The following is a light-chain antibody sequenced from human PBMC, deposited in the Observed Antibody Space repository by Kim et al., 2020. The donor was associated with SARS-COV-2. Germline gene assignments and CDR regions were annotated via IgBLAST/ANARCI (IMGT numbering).Light chain of an antibody. CDR2: AAS. V-gene: IGKV1-39*01. J-gene: IGKJ3*01. CDR3: QQSYSTPFT. CDR1: QSISSY. Sequence: ASVGDRVTITCRASQSISSYLNWYQQKPGKAPKLLIYAASSLQSGVPSRFSGSGSGTDFTLTISSLQPEDFATYYCQQSYSTPFTFGPGTKVDI.